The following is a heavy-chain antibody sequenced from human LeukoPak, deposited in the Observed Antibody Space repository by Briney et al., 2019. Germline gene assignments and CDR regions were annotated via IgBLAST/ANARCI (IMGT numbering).Heavy chain of an antibody. Sequence: ASVKVSCKASGYTFTGYYMHWVRQAPGQGLEWMGWINPNSGGTNYAQKLQGRVTMTTDTSTSTAYMELRSLRSDDTAVYYCARDSTYYYDSSGTQARKFDYWGQGTLVTVSS. CDR1: GYTFTGYY. D-gene: IGHD3-22*01. V-gene: IGHV1-2*02. J-gene: IGHJ4*02. CDR3: ARDSTYYYDSSGTQARKFDY. CDR2: INPNSGGT.